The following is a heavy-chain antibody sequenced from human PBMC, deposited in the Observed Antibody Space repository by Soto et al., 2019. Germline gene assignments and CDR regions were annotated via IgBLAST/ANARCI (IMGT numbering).Heavy chain of an antibody. CDR3: AHGSGWLSDY. J-gene: IGHJ4*02. Sequence: IFSKESAPTLVKPTQTLTLTCTFSGFSLDSPAVGVNWIRQPPGKALEWLGLIYWDDDKQYNPSLKSRLTITRDTSKNQVVLTMTNMDPVDTATYYCAHGSGWLSDYWGQGTLVTVSS. CDR1: GFSLDSPAVG. D-gene: IGHD6-19*01. V-gene: IGHV2-5*02. CDR2: IYWDDDK.